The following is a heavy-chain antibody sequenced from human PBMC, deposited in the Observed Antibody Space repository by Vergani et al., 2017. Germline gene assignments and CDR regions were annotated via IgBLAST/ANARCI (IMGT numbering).Heavy chain of an antibody. Sequence: EVQLVQSGAEVKKPGESLTISCKGSGYSFTSYWIGWVRQMPGKGLEWMGIIYPGDSDTRYSPSFQGQVTISADKSISTAYLQWSSLKASDTAMYYCARHKSRSWYGDAFDIWGQGTMVTVSS. CDR2: IYPGDSDT. CDR1: GYSFTSYW. J-gene: IGHJ3*02. CDR3: ARHKSRSWYGDAFDI. D-gene: IGHD6-13*01. V-gene: IGHV5-51*01.